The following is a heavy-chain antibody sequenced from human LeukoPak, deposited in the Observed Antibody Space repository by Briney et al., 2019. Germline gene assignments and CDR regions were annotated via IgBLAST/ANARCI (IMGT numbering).Heavy chain of an antibody. Sequence: SETLSLTCTVSGGSISSGGYYWSWLRQHPGRGLEWLGYIYYSGSTYYNPSLKSRVTISADTSKNQFSLKLSSVTAADTAVYYCARVLPYYYDSNGYSRRGDAFDIWGQGTMVTVSS. V-gene: IGHV4-31*03. CDR1: GGSISSGGYY. CDR2: IYYSGST. J-gene: IGHJ3*02. D-gene: IGHD3-22*01. CDR3: ARVLPYYYDSNGYSRRGDAFDI.